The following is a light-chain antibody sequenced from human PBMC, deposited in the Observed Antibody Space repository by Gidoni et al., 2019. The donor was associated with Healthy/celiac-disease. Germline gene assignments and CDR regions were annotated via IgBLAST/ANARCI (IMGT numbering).Light chain of an antibody. Sequence: QSVLTKPPSASGTPGQRVTISCSGSSSNIGSNTVNWYQQLPGTAPKRLIYSNNQRPSGFPYRFSGAKSGTSASLAISGLQSEDEADYYCAAWYDSLNGWVFGGGTKLTVL. V-gene: IGLV1-44*01. CDR3: AAWYDSLNGWV. CDR2: SNN. J-gene: IGLJ3*02. CDR1: SSNIGSNT.